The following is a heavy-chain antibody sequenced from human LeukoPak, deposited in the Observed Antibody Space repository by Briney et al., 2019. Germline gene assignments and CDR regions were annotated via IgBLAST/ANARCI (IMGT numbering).Heavy chain of an antibody. CDR2: INPNSGGT. CDR3: ARVTIAARPIYYFDY. D-gene: IGHD6-6*01. CDR1: GYTFTVYY. Sequence: ASVKVSFKASGYTFTVYYMHWVRQAPGQGLEWMGRINPNSGGTNYAQKFQGRVTMTRDTSISTAYMELSRLRSDDTAVYYCARVTIAARPIYYFDYWGQGTLVTVSS. V-gene: IGHV1-2*06. J-gene: IGHJ4*02.